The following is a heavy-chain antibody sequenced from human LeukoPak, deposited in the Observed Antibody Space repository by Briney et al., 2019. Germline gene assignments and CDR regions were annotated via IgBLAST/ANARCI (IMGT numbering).Heavy chain of an antibody. V-gene: IGHV4-34*01. CDR1: GGSFSGYY. CDR2: INHSGST. J-gene: IGHJ4*02. Sequence: SETLSLTCAVYGGSFSGYYWSWIRQPPGKGLEWIGEINHSGSTNYNPSLKSRVTISVDTSKNQFSLKLSSVTAADTAVYYCARGSSSSFGYWGQGTLVTVSS. CDR3: ARGSSSSFGY. D-gene: IGHD6-6*01.